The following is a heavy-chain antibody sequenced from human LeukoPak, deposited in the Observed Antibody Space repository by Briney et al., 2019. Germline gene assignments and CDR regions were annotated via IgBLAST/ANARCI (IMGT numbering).Heavy chain of an antibody. V-gene: IGHV1-46*01. CDR2: INPSGGST. J-gene: IGHJ6*01. CDR1: GYTLTSYY. Sequence: GASVKVTRTVSGYTLTSYYMHWVRQAPGQGLEWMGIINPSGGSTSSAQKFQGRVTMTRDTSTSTVYMELSSLRSEDTAVYYCAREWVSGYYYGMDVLLRRTTVTVSS. D-gene: IGHD1-26*01. CDR3: AREWVSGYYYGMDV.